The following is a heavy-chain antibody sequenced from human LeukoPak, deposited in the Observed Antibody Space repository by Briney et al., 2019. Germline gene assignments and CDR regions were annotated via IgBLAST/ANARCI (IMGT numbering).Heavy chain of an antibody. D-gene: IGHD5-12*01. CDR2: ISYGGSNK. J-gene: IGHJ3*02. Sequence: GGSLRLSCAASGFTFSSYWMSWVRQAPGKGLEWVAVISYGGSNKYYADSVKGRFTISRDNSKNTLYLQMNSLRAEDTAVYYCARVIVATIPIDAFDIWGQGTMVTVSS. CDR1: GFTFSSYW. CDR3: ARVIVATIPIDAFDI. V-gene: IGHV3-30-3*01.